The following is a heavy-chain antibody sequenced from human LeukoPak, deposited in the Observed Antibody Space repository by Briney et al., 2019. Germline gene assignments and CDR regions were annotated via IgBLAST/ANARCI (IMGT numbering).Heavy chain of an antibody. V-gene: IGHV3-49*04. CDR3: TTGAAVAGSFDY. D-gene: IGHD6-19*01. CDR1: GFTFGDYA. J-gene: IGHJ4*02. CDR2: IRSKAYGGTT. Sequence: GGSLRPSCTASGFTFGDYAMSWVRQAPGKGLEWVGFIRSKAYGGTTEYAASVKGRFTISRDDSKSIAYLQMNSLKTEDTAVYYCTTGAAVAGSFDYWGQGTLVTVSS.